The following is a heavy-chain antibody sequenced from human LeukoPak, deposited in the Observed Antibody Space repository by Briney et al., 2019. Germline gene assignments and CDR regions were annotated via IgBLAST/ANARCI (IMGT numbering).Heavy chain of an antibody. CDR3: ARDLYYGSGSQFDY. V-gene: IGHV4-61*02. CDR1: GGSISSGSYY. J-gene: IGHJ4*02. D-gene: IGHD3-10*01. CDR2: IYTSGST. Sequence: SETLSLTCTVPGGSISSGSYYWSWIRQPAGKGLEWIGRIYTSGSTNYNPSLKSRVTISVDTSKNQFSLKLSSVTAADTAVYYCARDLYYGSGSQFDYWGQGTLVIVSS.